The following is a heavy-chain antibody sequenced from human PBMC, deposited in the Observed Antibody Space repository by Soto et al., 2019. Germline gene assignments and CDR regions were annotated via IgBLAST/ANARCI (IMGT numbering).Heavy chain of an antibody. J-gene: IGHJ4*02. Sequence: EVQLVESGGGLVQPGGSLRLSCAASGFTFSRYAMHWVRQAPGKGLEYVSPISSNGGSTYYANSVKGRFTISRDNSKNSLYLQMGSLIPEDTAVYYCARGGRGYEFDYWGQGTLVTVSS. CDR3: ARGGRGYEFDY. CDR2: ISSNGGST. D-gene: IGHD5-12*01. V-gene: IGHV3-64*01. CDR1: GFTFSRYA.